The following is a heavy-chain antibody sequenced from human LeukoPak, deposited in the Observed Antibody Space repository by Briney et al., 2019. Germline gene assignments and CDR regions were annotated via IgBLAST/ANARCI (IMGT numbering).Heavy chain of an antibody. D-gene: IGHD6-19*01. Sequence: ASVKVSCKASGYTFTGYYMHWVRQAPGQGLEWMGRINPNSGGTNYAQKFQGRVTMTRDTSISTAYMELSRLRSDDTAVYYCARDLSRGSSXXYGYWGQGTLVTVPS. V-gene: IGHV1-2*06. CDR3: ARDLSRGSSXXYGY. J-gene: IGHJ4*02. CDR1: GYTFTGYY. CDR2: INPNSGGT.